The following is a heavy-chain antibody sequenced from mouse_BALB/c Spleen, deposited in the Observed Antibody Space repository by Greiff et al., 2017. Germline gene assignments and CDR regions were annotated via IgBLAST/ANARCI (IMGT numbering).Heavy chain of an antibody. V-gene: IGHV1-20*02. CDR2: INPYNGDT. D-gene: IGHD2-4*01. J-gene: IGHJ2*01. CDR3: ARSGSTMITTGYFDY. CDR1: GYSFTGYF. Sequence: VQLKESGPELVKPGASVKISCKASGYSFTGYFMNWVMQSHGKSLEWIGRINPYNGDTFYNQKFKGKATLTVDKSSSTAHMELRSLASEDSAVYYCARSGSTMITTGYFDYWGQGTTLTVSS.